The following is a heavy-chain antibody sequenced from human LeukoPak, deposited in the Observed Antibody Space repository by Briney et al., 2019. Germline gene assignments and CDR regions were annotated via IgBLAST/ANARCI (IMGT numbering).Heavy chain of an antibody. Sequence: ASVKVSCKASGGTFSSYAISWVRQAPGQGLEWVGGTIPIFGTANYAQKFQGRVTITADESTSTAYMELSSLRSEDTAVYYCARSDPNYGDYPTSAFDYWGQGTLVTVSS. CDR2: TIPIFGTA. V-gene: IGHV1-69*13. D-gene: IGHD4-17*01. CDR1: GGTFSSYA. J-gene: IGHJ4*02. CDR3: ARSDPNYGDYPTSAFDY.